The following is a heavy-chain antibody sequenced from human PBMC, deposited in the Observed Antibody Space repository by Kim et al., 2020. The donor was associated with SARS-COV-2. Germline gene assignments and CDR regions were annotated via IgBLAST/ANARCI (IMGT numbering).Heavy chain of an antibody. CDR3: VIDKYHRDDSQFND. CDR2: ISSSSSYT. Sequence: GGSLRLSCAASGFTFSDYYMSWIRQAPGKGLEWVSYISSSSSYTNYADSVKGRFTISRDNAKNSLSLQMNSLKTEDTAVYYCVIDKYHRDDSQFNDWGQGTLVTVSS. CDR1: GFTFSDYY. D-gene: IGHD3-22*01. V-gene: IGHV3-11*05. J-gene: IGHJ4*02.